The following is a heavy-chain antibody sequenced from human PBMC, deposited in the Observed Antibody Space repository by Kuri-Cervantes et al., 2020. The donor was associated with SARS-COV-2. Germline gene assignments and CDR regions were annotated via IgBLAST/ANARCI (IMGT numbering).Heavy chain of an antibody. D-gene: IGHD6-19*01. CDR2: VSYNGRT. Sequence: SQTLSLTCAVSGASISSQYWSWIRQSPGKGLEWIGYVSYNGRTNYNPSLRSRVTISVDTSKNQFSLKLSSVTAADTAVYYCARVPSSGWYPVDAAFDIWGQGTMVTVSS. J-gene: IGHJ3*02. CDR3: ARVPSSGWYPVDAAFDI. V-gene: IGHV4-59*11. CDR1: GASISSQY.